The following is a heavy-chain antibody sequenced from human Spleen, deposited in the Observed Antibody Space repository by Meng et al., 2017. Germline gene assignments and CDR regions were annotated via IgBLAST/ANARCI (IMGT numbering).Heavy chain of an antibody. CDR1: GFTFGDYA. J-gene: IGHJ6*02. Sequence: GESLKISCTASGFTFGDYAMSWVRQAPGKGLEWVGFIRSKAYGGTTEYAASVKGRFTISRDDSESIAYLQMNSLKTEDTAVYYCTRRYDILTGYQYYYYYGMDVWGQGTTVTVSS. CDR2: IRSKAYGGTT. D-gene: IGHD3-9*01. CDR3: TRRYDILTGYQYYYYYGMDV. V-gene: IGHV3-49*04.